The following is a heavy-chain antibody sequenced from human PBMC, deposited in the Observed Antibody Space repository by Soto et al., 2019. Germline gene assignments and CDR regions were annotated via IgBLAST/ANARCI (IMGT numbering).Heavy chain of an antibody. J-gene: IGHJ4*02. CDR3: ARPAMDTYYFDY. V-gene: IGHV4-39*01. CDR2: IYYSGST. CDR1: GGSISSSSYY. Sequence: PSETLSLTCTVSGGSISSSSYYWGWIRQPPGKGLEWIGSIYYSGSTYYNTSLKSRVTISVDTSKNQFSLKLSSVTAADTAVYYCARPAMDTYYFDYWGQGTLVTVSS. D-gene: IGHD5-18*01.